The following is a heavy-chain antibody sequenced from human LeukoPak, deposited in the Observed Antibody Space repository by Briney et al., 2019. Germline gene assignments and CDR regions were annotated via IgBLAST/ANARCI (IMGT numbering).Heavy chain of an antibody. CDR3: ARAVVVVPAAIWDY. J-gene: IGHJ4*02. D-gene: IGHD2-2*02. V-gene: IGHV4-39*07. CDR2: IYYSGST. CDR1: GGSINSSSYY. Sequence: SETLSLTCTVSGGSINSSSYYWGWIRQPPGKGLEWIGSIYYSGSTYYNPSLKSRVTISVDTSKNQFSLKLSSVTAADTAVYYCARAVVVVPAAIWDYWGQGTLVTVSS.